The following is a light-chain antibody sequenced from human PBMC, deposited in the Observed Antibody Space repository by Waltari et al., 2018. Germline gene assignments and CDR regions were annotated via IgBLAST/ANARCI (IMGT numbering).Light chain of an antibody. V-gene: IGKV4-1*01. CDR1: QSILYSSNHKNY. J-gene: IGKJ5*01. CDR3: HQYYSTPPT. Sequence: DIVMTQSPDSLAVSLGERATFNCKSSQSILYSSNHKNYLAWYQQKPGQPPKLLIYWASTRESGVPDRFSGSGSGTDFTLTISSLQAEDVAVYYCHQYYSTPPTFGQGTRLEIK. CDR2: WAS.